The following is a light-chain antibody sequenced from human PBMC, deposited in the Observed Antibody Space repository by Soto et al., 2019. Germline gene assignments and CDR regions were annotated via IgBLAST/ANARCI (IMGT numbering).Light chain of an antibody. J-gene: IGKJ5*01. Sequence: DIPLTQSPSFVSASVRDRVTITCRASQDISSYLAWYQQKPGKAPKLLIHSASVIESGVPSRFTGSGSDTHYTLTINNLQTEDSASYYCHHLDSWSPITFGQGTRLDIK. V-gene: IGKV1-9*01. CDR2: SAS. CDR1: QDISSY. CDR3: HHLDSWSPIT.